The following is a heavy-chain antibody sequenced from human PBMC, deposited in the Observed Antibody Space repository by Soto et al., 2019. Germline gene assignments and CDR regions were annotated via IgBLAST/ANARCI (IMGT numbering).Heavy chain of an antibody. CDR3: ARDGQDIVVVVAATPATVVGSYFDY. Sequence: ASVKVSCNASGYTFTSYYMHWVRQAPGQGLEWMGIINPSGGSTSYAQKFQGRVTMTRDTSTSTVYMELSSLRSEDTAVYYCARDGQDIVVVVAATPATVVGSYFDYWGQGTLVTVSS. CDR2: INPSGGST. J-gene: IGHJ4*02. CDR1: GYTFTSYY. V-gene: IGHV1-46*01. D-gene: IGHD2-15*01.